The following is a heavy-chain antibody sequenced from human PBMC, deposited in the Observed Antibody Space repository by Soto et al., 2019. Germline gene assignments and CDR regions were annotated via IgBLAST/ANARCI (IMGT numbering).Heavy chain of an antibody. V-gene: IGHV3-30*03. CDR3: STRVVDH. D-gene: IGHD2-21*01. CDR1: GFTFSNYG. Sequence: QVQLVESGGGVVQPGRPLRLSCAASGFTFSNYGMHWVRQAPGKGLEWVAVISYDGNSEYYADSVKGRFTISRDNSKNTLYLQMISLRAEDTAVYYCSTRVVDHWGQGTVVTVSS. J-gene: IGHJ4*02. CDR2: ISYDGNSE.